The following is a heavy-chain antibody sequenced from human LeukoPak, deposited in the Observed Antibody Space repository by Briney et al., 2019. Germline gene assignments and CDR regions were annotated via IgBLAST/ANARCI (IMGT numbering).Heavy chain of an antibody. CDR1: GYTFTDYY. Sequence: SVKVSCKASGYTFTDYYLHWVRQAPGQGLEWMGGIIPIFGTANYAQKFQGKVTITTDESTSTAYMELSSLRSEDTAVYYCARGAYDFWSGSVDYWGQGTLVTVSS. J-gene: IGHJ4*02. CDR2: IIPIFGTA. CDR3: ARGAYDFWSGSVDY. V-gene: IGHV1-69*05. D-gene: IGHD3-3*01.